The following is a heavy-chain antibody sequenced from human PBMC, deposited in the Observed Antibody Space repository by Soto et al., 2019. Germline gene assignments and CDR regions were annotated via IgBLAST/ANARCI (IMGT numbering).Heavy chain of an antibody. CDR2: ISTRGTTV. Sequence: GGSLRLSCAASGFTFSDYYMTWIRQAPGKGLEWVSYISTRGTTVYYADSVKGRFTISRDNGKNSLYLQMNSLRAEDTAVYYCVRDEYSSTYGTFDYWGQGTLVTVSS. J-gene: IGHJ4*02. CDR1: GFTFSDYY. D-gene: IGHD6-19*01. CDR3: VRDEYSSTYGTFDY. V-gene: IGHV3-11*01.